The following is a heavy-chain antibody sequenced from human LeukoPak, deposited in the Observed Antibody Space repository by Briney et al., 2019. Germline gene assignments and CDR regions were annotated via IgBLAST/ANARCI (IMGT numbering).Heavy chain of an antibody. CDR3: ARDGVHYYDSSGYWY. CDR2: ISAYNGNT. V-gene: IGHV1-18*01. D-gene: IGHD3-22*01. J-gene: IGHJ4*02. CDR1: GYTFTSYG. Sequence: ASVKVSCKASGYTFTSYGISWVRQAPGQGLEWMGWISAYNGNTNYALKLQGRVTMTTDTSTSTAYMELRSLRSDDTAVYYCARDGVHYYDSSGYWYWGQGTLVTVSS.